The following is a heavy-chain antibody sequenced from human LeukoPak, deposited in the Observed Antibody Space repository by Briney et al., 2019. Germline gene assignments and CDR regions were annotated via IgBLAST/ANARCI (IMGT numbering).Heavy chain of an antibody. D-gene: IGHD6-13*01. V-gene: IGHV4-61*01. Sequence: SETLSLTCTVSGGSVSSGSYYWSWIRQPPGKGLEWIGYIYSSGSTNYKPSLKSRVTISKDTSKNQFSLKLTSVAAADTAVYYCARGSSISWSPYYFEYWGQGTLVTVSS. CDR3: ARGSSISWSPYYFEY. CDR2: IYSSGST. CDR1: GGSVSSGSYY. J-gene: IGHJ4*02.